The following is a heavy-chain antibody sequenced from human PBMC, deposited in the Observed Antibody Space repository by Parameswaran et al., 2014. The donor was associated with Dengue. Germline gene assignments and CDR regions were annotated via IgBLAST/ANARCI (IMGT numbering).Heavy chain of an antibody. V-gene: IGHV4-34*01. Sequence: RWIRQPPGKGLEWIGEINHSGSTNYNPSLKSRVTISVDTSKNQFSLKLSSVTAADTAVYYCARGPITSDAFDIWGQGTMVTVSS. J-gene: IGHJ3*02. CDR3: ARGPITSDAFDI. CDR2: INHSGST.